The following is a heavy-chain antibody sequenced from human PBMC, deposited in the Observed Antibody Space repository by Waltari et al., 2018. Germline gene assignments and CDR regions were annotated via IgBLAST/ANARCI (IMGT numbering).Heavy chain of an antibody. V-gene: IGHV4-38-2*01. CDR3: ESSGYSSSWFVY. J-gene: IGHJ5*01. D-gene: IGHD6-13*01. CDR1: GYSISSRYY. CDR2: IYHSGST. Sequence: QVQLQASGPGLVKPSETMSLTCAASGYSISSRYYWGWIRQPPGKGLEWLGSIYHSGSTYYNPSLKSRVTISVDTSKNQFSLKLSSVTAADTAVYYCESSGYSSSWFVYWGQGTLVTVSS.